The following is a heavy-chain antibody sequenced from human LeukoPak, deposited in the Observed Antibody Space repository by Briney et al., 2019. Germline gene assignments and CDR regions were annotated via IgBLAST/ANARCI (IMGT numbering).Heavy chain of an antibody. V-gene: IGHV4-39*01. J-gene: IGHJ4*02. CDR2: IYYSGST. Sequence: SETLSLTCTVSGGSLSSSSYYWGWIRHPPGKGLEWIGSIYYSGSTYYNPSLKSRVTISVDTSKNQFSLKLSSVTAADTAVYYCARHNSFGSSWYYFDYWGQGTLVTVSS. CDR3: ARHNSFGSSWYYFDY. CDR1: GGSLSSSSYY. D-gene: IGHD6-13*01.